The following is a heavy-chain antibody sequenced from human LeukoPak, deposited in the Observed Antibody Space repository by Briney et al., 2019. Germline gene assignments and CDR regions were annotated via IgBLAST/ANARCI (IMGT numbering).Heavy chain of an antibody. V-gene: IGHV1-2*02. Sequence: GASVKVSRKASGYTFTGYYMHWVRQAPGQGLEWMGWINPNSGGTNYAQKFQGRVTMTRDTSISTAYMELSRLRSDDTAVYYCARDRRGTHDAFDIWGQGTMVTVSS. CDR1: GYTFTGYY. J-gene: IGHJ3*02. CDR3: ARDRRGTHDAFDI. CDR2: INPNSGGT.